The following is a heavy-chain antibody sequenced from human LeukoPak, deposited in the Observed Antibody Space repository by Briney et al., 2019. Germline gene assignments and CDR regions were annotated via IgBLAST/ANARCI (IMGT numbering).Heavy chain of an antibody. D-gene: IGHD5-18*01. CDR2: ISNTGGST. CDR1: GFTFTSYA. J-gene: IGHJ6*03. Sequence: GGSLRLSCAASGFTFTSYAMSWVRQAPGKGLEWVSAISNTGGSTYYADSVKGRFTISRDNSKNTLYLQMNSLRAEDTAVYYCARATDRGIQLWLKIYYYYYMDVWGKGTTVTVSS. V-gene: IGHV3-23*01. CDR3: ARATDRGIQLWLKIYYYYYMDV.